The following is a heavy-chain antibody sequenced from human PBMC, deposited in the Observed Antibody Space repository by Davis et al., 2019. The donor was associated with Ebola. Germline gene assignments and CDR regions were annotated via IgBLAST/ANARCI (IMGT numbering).Heavy chain of an antibody. CDR3: ASENYYYYAMDV. CDR1: GFTFSSYA. V-gene: IGHV3-23*01. CDR2: VSGSGDNT. Sequence: GGSLRLSCAASGFTFSSYAMNWVRQAPGKGLEWVSTVSGSGDNTYYADSVKGRFTISRDDSKNTLYLQMNSLRAEDTAVYYCASENYYYYAMDVWGKGTTVTVSS. J-gene: IGHJ6*04.